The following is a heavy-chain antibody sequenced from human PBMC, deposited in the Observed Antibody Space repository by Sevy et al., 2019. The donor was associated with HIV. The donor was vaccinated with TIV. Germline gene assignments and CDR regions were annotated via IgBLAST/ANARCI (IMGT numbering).Heavy chain of an antibody. CDR1: GFTFSSDW. J-gene: IGHJ4*02. Sequence: GGSLRLSCAASGFTFSSDWMSWVRQAPGKGLEWVANIREDGSEKYYLDVVRGRFTISRDNVKNSLYLQMNSLRADDTAVYYCARYSGSPSWGLGTMVTVSS. D-gene: IGHD3-10*01. CDR3: ARYSGSPS. CDR2: IREDGSEK. V-gene: IGHV3-7*01.